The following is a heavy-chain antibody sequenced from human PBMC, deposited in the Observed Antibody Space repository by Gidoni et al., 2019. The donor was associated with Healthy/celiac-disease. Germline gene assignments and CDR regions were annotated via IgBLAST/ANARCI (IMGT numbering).Heavy chain of an antibody. CDR3: ARDTVVPAASDYYYMDV. CDR1: GDDLSSNSDA. D-gene: IGHD2-2*01. J-gene: IGHJ6*03. Sequence: QVQLQQSGPGLVKPSQTLSLTCAISGDDLSSNSDAWNWIRQSPSRGLEWLGRTYYRSKWYNDYAVSVKSRITINPDTSKNQFSLQLNSVTPEDTAVYYCARDTVVPAASDYYYMDVWGKGTTVTVSS. CDR2: TYYRSKWYN. V-gene: IGHV6-1*01.